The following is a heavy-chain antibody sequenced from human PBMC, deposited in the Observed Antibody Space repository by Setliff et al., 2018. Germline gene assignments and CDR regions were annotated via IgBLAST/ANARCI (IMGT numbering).Heavy chain of an antibody. J-gene: IGHJ4*02. Sequence: ASEKVSCKASGYSFSDFYMHWVRQVPGEGLEALGRIDPRDDFTVYAERFKDRLTITADTSTDTSYMEMSSLRFEDTAVYYCAIDYGPTGTPYHWGQGTPVTVSS. V-gene: IGHV1-69-2*01. CDR2: IDPRDDFT. CDR1: GYSFSDFY. D-gene: IGHD1-1*01. CDR3: AIDYGPTGTPYH.